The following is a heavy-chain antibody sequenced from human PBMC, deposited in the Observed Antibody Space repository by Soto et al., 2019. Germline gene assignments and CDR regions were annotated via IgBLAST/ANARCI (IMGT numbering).Heavy chain of an antibody. CDR2: VHSSGSA. Sequence: QLQLQESGPGLVKPSETLSLTCSVSGGSISTSSYFWGWIRQPPGKGLEWVGAVHSSGSANYRSSLQSRVTIPVDTSQNQFSLRLRSVTAADTAVYYCARHRWGSGSYSGLLDFWGQGALVTVSS. D-gene: IGHD3-10*01. J-gene: IGHJ4*02. CDR3: ARHRWGSGSYSGLLDF. V-gene: IGHV4-39*01. CDR1: GGSISTSSYF.